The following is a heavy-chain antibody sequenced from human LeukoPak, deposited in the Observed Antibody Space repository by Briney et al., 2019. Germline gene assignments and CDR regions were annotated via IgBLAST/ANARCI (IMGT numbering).Heavy chain of an antibody. V-gene: IGHV1-3*01. Sequence: ASVKVSCKASGYTFTSYAMHRVRQAPGQRLEWMGWINAGNGNTKYSQKFQGRVTITRDTSASTAYMELSSLRSEDTAVYYCARDADGDYVMDYWGQGTLVTVSS. J-gene: IGHJ4*02. D-gene: IGHD4-17*01. CDR1: GYTFTSYA. CDR3: ARDADGDYVMDY. CDR2: INAGNGNT.